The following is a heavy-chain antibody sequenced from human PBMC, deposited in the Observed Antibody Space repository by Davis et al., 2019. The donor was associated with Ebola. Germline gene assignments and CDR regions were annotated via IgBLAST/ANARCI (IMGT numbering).Heavy chain of an antibody. V-gene: IGHV4-59*01. CDR2: IYYSGST. J-gene: IGHJ6*02. CDR1: GGSISSYY. Sequence: MPSETLSLTCTVSGGSISSYYWSWIRQPPGKGLEWIGYIYYSGSTNYNPSLKSRVTISVDTSKNQFSLKLSSVTAADTAVYYCARAGYCSSTSCRNYYYYGMDVWGQGTTVTVSS. D-gene: IGHD2-2*01. CDR3: ARAGYCSSTSCRNYYYYGMDV.